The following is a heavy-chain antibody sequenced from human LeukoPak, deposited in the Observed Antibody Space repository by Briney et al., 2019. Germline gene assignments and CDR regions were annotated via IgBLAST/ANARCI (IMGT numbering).Heavy chain of an antibody. D-gene: IGHD4-17*01. J-gene: IGHJ3*02. CDR2: ISGSST. Sequence: GGSLRLSCAASGFTFSRYAMSWVRQAPGKGLEWVSAISGSSTYYADSVKGRFTISRDNSKNTLYLQMNSLRAEDTAVYYCAELYGDYGGGAFDIWGQGTMVTVSS. CDR1: GFTFSRYA. CDR3: AELYGDYGGGAFDI. V-gene: IGHV3-23*01.